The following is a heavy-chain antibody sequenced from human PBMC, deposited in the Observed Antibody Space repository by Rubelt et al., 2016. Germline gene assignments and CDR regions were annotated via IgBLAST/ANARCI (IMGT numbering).Heavy chain of an antibody. Sequence: EVQLVESGGGLVQPGGSLRLSCAASGFTFSSYSMNWVRQAPGKGLEWVSYISSSGSTIYYEDSVKGRFTISRDNAKNSLYLQMNSLIAEDTAVYYCARPRIAVRGWFDPWGQGTLVTVSS. D-gene: IGHD6-19*01. J-gene: IGHJ5*02. CDR2: ISSSGSTI. CDR1: GFTFSSYS. V-gene: IGHV3-48*04. CDR3: ARPRIAVRGWFDP.